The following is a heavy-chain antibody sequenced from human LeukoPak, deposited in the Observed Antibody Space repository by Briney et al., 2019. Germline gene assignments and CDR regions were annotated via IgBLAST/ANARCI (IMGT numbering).Heavy chain of an antibody. CDR1: GGSISSGTYS. CDR2: INHSGST. J-gene: IGHJ5*02. V-gene: IGHV4-30-2*01. Sequence: SQTLSLTCAVSGGSISSGTYSWSWIRQPPGKGLEWIGEINHSGSTNYNPSLKSRVTISVDTSKNQFSLKLSSVTAADTAVYYCASPRRGYSYGYSWFDPWGQGTLVTVSS. D-gene: IGHD5-18*01. CDR3: ASPRRGYSYGYSWFDP.